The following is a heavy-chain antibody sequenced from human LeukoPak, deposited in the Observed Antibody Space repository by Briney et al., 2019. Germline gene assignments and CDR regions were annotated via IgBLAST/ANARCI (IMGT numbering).Heavy chain of an antibody. CDR3: ARGLMGGWPNFEY. CDR2: INPNSGGT. J-gene: IGHJ4*02. CDR1: GYTFTGYY. Sequence: GASVKVSCKASGYTFTGYYMHWVRQAPGQGLEWMGWINPNSGGTNYAQKFQGRVTMTRDTSISTAYMELSRLRSDDTAVYYCARGLMGGWPNFEYWGQGTLVTVSS. V-gene: IGHV1-2*02. D-gene: IGHD2-8*01.